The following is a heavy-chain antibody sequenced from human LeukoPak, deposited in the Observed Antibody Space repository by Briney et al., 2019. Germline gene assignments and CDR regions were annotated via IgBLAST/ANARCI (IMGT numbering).Heavy chain of an antibody. V-gene: IGHV4-34*01. Sequence: PSEALSLTCAVYDGSLSASYWSWIRQPPGKGVEGMGETNHSGSTNYNPSLKSRVTISVDTSKNQLSLKLSSVTAADTAVYYCARRPYSSGNYKGAFDIWGQGTMVTVSS. D-gene: IGHD3-10*01. CDR2: TNHSGST. CDR3: ARRPYSSGNYKGAFDI. CDR1: DGSLSASY. J-gene: IGHJ3*02.